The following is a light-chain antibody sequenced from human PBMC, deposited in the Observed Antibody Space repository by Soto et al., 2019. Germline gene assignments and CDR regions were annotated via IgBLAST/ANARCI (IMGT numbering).Light chain of an antibody. J-gene: IGKJ1*01. CDR2: DAS. V-gene: IGKV3D-20*02. Sequence: EIVLAQSPGTLSLSPGGRATLACRSSQTLTNNYLAWYQHKPGQAPRLLIYDASGRATGIPDRFSGSGSGTDFTLTISSLQPEDFAAYYCQQSYSSKWTFGQGTKVDIK. CDR1: QTLTNNY. CDR3: QQSYSSKWT.